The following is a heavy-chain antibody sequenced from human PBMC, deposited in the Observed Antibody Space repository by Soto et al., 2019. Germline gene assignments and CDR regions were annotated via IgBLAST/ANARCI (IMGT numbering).Heavy chain of an antibody. Sequence: GASVTVSCKASGYTFTSYAMHWVRQAPGQRLEWMGWINAGNRNTKYSQKFQGRVTITRDTSASTAYMELSSLRSEDTAVYYCAGDHCSGGSCYYDYYYGMDVWGQGTTVTVSS. J-gene: IGHJ6*02. D-gene: IGHD2-15*01. CDR1: GYTFTSYA. CDR3: AGDHCSGGSCYYDYYYGMDV. CDR2: INAGNRNT. V-gene: IGHV1-3*01.